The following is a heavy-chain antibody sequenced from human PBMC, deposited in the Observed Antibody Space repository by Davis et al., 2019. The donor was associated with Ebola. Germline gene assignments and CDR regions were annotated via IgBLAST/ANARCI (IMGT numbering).Heavy chain of an antibody. J-gene: IGHJ4*02. D-gene: IGHD2-21*01. V-gene: IGHV3-48*02. CDR3: ARDPYPYYFDY. CDR2: ISSSGTTT. CDR1: GFTFSAYS. Sequence: GESLKISCAVSGFTFSAYSMNWVRQAPGKGLEWVSYISSSGTTTYYADSVKGRFTISRDRAKNSLYLQMNGLRDEDTAVYYCARDPYPYYFDYWGQGTLVTVSS.